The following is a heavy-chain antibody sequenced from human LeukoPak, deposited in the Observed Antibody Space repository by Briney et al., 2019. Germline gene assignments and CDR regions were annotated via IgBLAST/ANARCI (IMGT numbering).Heavy chain of an antibody. Sequence: GGSVSLSCGASGFIFNTSAMHWVRQAPGKGLEWVAVISYHGKNKYYAESVRGRFTISRDNSKNTLYLQMNSLNTEDTAVYYCERDFDFWGPGALVTVSS. CDR3: ERDFDF. CDR2: ISYHGKNK. CDR1: GFIFNTSA. V-gene: IGHV3-30*04. J-gene: IGHJ4*02.